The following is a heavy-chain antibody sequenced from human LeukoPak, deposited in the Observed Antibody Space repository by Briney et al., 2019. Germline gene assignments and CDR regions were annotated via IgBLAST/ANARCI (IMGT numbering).Heavy chain of an antibody. V-gene: IGHV3-7*01. CDR2: IKQDGSEK. D-gene: IGHD1-26*01. CDR1: GFIFSSYW. Sequence: GGSLRLSCAASGFIFSSYWMSWVRQAPGKGLEWVANIKQDGSEKNYVDSVKGRFTISRDNAKNSLYLQMNSLSAEDTAVYYCARDPMHSGSYVDYWGQGTLVTVSS. J-gene: IGHJ4*02. CDR3: ARDPMHSGSYVDY.